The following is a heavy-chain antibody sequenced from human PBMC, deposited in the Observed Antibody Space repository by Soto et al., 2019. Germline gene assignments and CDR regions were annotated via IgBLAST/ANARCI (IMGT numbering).Heavy chain of an antibody. CDR3: ATLHEREPAFDV. CDR1: GLTISGKKY. Sequence: DVQLVESGGGLIQPGESLRLSCAAFGLTISGKKYVAWVRQAPGKGLEWVSALYDVDGSFYADSVTGRFTTSSDSSKTTVYLQMHDLRPDDTSVYYCATLHEREPAFDVWGQGTTVTISS. V-gene: IGHV3-53*01. J-gene: IGHJ3*01. CDR2: LYDVDGS. D-gene: IGHD1-1*01.